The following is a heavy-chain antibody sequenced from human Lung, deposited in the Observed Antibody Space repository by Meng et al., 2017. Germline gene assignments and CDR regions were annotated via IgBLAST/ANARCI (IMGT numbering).Heavy chain of an antibody. Sequence: EVQLLESGGGLVQPGGSLRRSWSASGFTVSNYAMSWVRQAPEKGLEWVSATAATDGGTYHAASVRGRFTISRDNSKNTLSLQMNSLRADDTAIYYCARGTRVSCTGVICYPFDFWGQGTLVTVSS. J-gene: IGHJ4*02. CDR2: TAATDGGT. CDR3: ARGTRVSCTGVICYPFDF. CDR1: GFTVSNYA. V-gene: IGHV3-23*01. D-gene: IGHD2-8*02.